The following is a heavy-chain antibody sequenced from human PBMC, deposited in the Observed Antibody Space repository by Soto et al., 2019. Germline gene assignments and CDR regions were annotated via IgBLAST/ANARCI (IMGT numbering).Heavy chain of an antibody. V-gene: IGHV4-4*07. D-gene: IGHD3-10*01. CDR1: GGSISKYY. CDR2: VYATGTT. Sequence: PSETLSLTCSVSGGSISKYYRSWIRKTAGKGLEWMGRVYATGTTDYNPSLRSRVAMSVDISRKTFSLRLTSVTAADTGMYYCVRDGSKTLRDWFEPWGQGKLVTVSS. CDR3: VRDGSKTLRDWFEP. J-gene: IGHJ5*02.